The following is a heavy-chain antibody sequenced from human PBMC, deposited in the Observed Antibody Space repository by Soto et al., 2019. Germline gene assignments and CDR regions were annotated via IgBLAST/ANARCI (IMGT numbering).Heavy chain of an antibody. CDR2: IYSDDTT. J-gene: IGHJ4*02. CDR1: GFTVSTTY. CDR3: TRDPTTSSQGDY. V-gene: IGHV3-66*01. Sequence: ELQLVESGGGLVQPGGSLRLSCAASGFTVSTTYMTWVRQAPGEGLEWVSSIYSDDTTHYADSVKGRFTISRDHSKNTLYLQMNSLRAEDTAVYYCTRDPTTSSQGDYWGQGTLVTVSS.